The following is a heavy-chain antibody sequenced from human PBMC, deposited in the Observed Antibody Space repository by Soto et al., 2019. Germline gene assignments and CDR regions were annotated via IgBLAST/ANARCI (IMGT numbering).Heavy chain of an antibody. CDR1: GFTFSSYS. CDR2: IRSKANSYAT. Sequence: PGGSLRPSCAASGFTFSSYSMNWVRQASGKGLEWVGRIRSKANSYATAYAASVKGRFTISRDDSKNTAYLQMNSLKTEDTAVYYCTRLRAVAGDDYWGQGT. CDR3: TRLRAVAGDDY. D-gene: IGHD6-19*01. V-gene: IGHV3-73*01. J-gene: IGHJ4*02.